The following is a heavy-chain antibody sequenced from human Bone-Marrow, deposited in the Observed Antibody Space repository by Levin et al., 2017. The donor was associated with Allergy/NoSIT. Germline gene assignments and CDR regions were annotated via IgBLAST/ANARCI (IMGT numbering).Heavy chain of an antibody. J-gene: IGHJ6*03. CDR2: INPNSGGT. D-gene: IGHD1-14*01. V-gene: IGHV1-2*02. CDR3: ARDTGHRFYMDV. Sequence: GESLKISCKASGYTFTCYHMHWARQAPGQGLEWMGWINPNSGGTSYAQKFQGRVTMTRDTFTSTAFMELSSLRSDDTAVYYCARDTGHRFYMDVWGKGTTVTVSS. CDR1: GYTFTCYH.